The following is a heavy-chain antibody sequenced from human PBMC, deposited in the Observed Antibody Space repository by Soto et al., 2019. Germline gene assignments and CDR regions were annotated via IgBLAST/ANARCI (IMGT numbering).Heavy chain of an antibody. CDR2: ISYDGSNK. D-gene: IGHD6-19*01. CDR3: AKDQILGSGWFDY. Sequence: GGSLRLSCAASGFTFSSYGMHWVRQAPGKGLEWVAVISYDGSNKYYADSVKGRFTISRDNSKNTLYLQMNSLRAEDTAVYYCAKDQILGSGWFDYWGQGTLVTVSS. CDR1: GFTFSSYG. V-gene: IGHV3-30*18. J-gene: IGHJ4*02.